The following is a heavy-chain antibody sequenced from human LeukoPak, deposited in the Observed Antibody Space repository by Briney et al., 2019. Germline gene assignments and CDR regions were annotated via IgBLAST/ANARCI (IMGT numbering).Heavy chain of an antibody. CDR2: INPNSGGT. J-gene: IGHJ4*02. V-gene: IGHV1-2*04. Sequence: ASVKVSCKASGHTSTTYAIHWVRQAPGQGLEWMGWINPNSGGTNYAQKFQGWVTMTRDTSISTAYMELSRLRSDDTAVYYCARSPGNYYDSSGYYSTYPLDYWGQGTLVTVSS. CDR1: GHTSTTYA. D-gene: IGHD3-22*01. CDR3: ARSPGNYYDSSGYYSTYPLDY.